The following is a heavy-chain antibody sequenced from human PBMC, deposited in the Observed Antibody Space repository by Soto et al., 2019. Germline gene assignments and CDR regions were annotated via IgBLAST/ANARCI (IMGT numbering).Heavy chain of an antibody. CDR2: IWYDGSNK. CDR1: GFTFSSYG. V-gene: IGHV3-33*01. CDR3: AREGYGSGSYYTYSYSGMDV. J-gene: IGHJ6*02. D-gene: IGHD3-10*01. Sequence: GVSLRLSCAASGFTFSSYGMHWVRQAPGKGLEWVAVIWYDGSNKYYADSVKGRFTISRDNSKNTLYLQMNSLRAEDTAVYYCAREGYGSGSYYTYSYSGMDVWGQGTTVTV.